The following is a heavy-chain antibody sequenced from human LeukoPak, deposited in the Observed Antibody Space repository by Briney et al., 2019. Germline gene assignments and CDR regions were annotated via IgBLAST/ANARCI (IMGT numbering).Heavy chain of an antibody. CDR2: IKQDGSEK. J-gene: IGHJ4*02. Sequence: GGSLRLSCAASGFTFSSYWMSWVRQAPGKGLEWVANIKQDGSEKYYVDSVKGRFTISRDNAKNSLYLQMNSLRAEDTAVYYRARDAGIAAAGSDYWGQGTLVTVSS. V-gene: IGHV3-7*01. D-gene: IGHD6-13*01. CDR3: ARDAGIAAAGSDY. CDR1: GFTFSSYW.